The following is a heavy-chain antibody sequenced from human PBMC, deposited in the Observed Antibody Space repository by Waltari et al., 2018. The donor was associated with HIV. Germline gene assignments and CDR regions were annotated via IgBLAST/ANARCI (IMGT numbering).Heavy chain of an antibody. CDR2: IKYDGSEK. CDR3: AREGSGRTSWFDPYYYYYGLDV. Sequence: LVESGGDLVQPGGSLRLSCEGSGFTFSSDWMSWVRQAPGKGLEWVANIKYDGSEKDYVGSVQGRFSISRDNANNSVYLQMNSLRVDDTAVYYCAREGSGRTSWFDPYYYYYGLDVWGQGTSVIVAS. D-gene: IGHD2-2*01. V-gene: IGHV3-7*01. J-gene: IGHJ6*02. CDR1: GFTFSSDW.